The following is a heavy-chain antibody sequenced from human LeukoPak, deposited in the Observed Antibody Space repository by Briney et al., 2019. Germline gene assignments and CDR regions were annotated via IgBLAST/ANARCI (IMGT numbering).Heavy chain of an antibody. CDR3: ARVAPNYDFWSGYYYGYFDY. Sequence: ASVKVSYKASGYTFTSYGISWVRQAPGQGLEWMGWISAYNGNTNYAQKLQGRVTMTTDTSTSTAYMELRSLRSDDTAVYYCARVAPNYDFWSGYYYGYFDYWGQGTLVTVSS. D-gene: IGHD3-3*01. CDR1: GYTFTSYG. CDR2: ISAYNGNT. V-gene: IGHV1-18*01. J-gene: IGHJ4*02.